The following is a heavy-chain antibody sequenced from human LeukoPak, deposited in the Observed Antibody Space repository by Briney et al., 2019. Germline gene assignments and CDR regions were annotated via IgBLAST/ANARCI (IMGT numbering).Heavy chain of an antibody. V-gene: IGHV3-53*04. CDR3: ARSDYYDSSGRHYYFDY. D-gene: IGHD3-22*01. J-gene: IGHJ4*02. CDR1: GFTVSSNY. Sequence: GGSLRLSCAASGFTVSSNYMSWVRQAPGKGLEWVSVIYSGGNTYYADSVKGRFTISRHNSKNTLYLQMNSLRAEDTAVYYCARSDYYDSSGRHYYFDYWGQGTLVTVSS. CDR2: IYSGGNT.